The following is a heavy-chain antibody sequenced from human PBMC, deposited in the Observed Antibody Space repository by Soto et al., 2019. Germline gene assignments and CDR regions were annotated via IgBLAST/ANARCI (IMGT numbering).Heavy chain of an antibody. D-gene: IGHD6-19*01. CDR3: AKGAVAGTPTSYYYYGMDV. J-gene: IGHJ6*02. CDR2: IIPIFGSV. V-gene: IGHV1-69*12. Sequence: QVQLLQSGTEVKKPGSSVRVSCEASGSSFRTYAISWVRQASGQGLEWMGEIIPIFGSVNYAQKFQDRVTISAVESTTTVYMDLKSLRSNDTGVYYCAKGAVAGTPTSYYYYGMDVWGQGTTVTVSS. CDR1: GSSFRTYA.